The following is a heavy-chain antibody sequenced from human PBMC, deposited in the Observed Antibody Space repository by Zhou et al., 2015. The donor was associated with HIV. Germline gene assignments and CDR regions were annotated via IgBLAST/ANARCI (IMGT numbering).Heavy chain of an antibody. Sequence: QVQLVQSGAEVKKPGSSVKVSCKASGGTFSSYAISWVRQAPGQGLEWMGGIIPIFGTANYAQKFQGRVTITADESTSTAYMELSSLRSEDTAVYYCARGVIVVVPAAMTQTDAFDIWGQGTMVTVSS. D-gene: IGHD2-2*01. CDR2: IIPIFGTA. CDR3: ARGVIVVVPAAMTQTDAFDI. V-gene: IGHV1-69*01. CDR1: GGTFSSYA. J-gene: IGHJ3*02.